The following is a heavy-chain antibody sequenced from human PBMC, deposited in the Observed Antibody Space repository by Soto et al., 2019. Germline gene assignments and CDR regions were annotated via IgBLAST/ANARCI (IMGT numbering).Heavy chain of an antibody. CDR2: INHSGST. D-gene: IGHD2-2*02. CDR3: ARGIVVVPAARPGSWCDP. Sequence: SKTLSLICTVYGGSFSGYYWSGIRQPPGKGLEWIGEINHSGSTNYDPSLKSRVTISVETSKNQFSLKLSSVTAADTAVYYCARGIVVVPAARPGSWCDPWGQGTLVTVSS. CDR1: GGSFSGYY. V-gene: IGHV4-34*01. J-gene: IGHJ5*02.